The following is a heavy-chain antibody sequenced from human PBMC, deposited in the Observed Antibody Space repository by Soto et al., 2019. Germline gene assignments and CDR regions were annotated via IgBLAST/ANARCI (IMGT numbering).Heavy chain of an antibody. Sequence: ASVKVSCKASGYSFTSYAIYWVRQAPGQRLEWMGWISAYSGDIKYAQNFQGRVTLTTDTSTSTAYMELRSLRSDDTAVYYCARDVDERLTGYYIPFDYWGQGTQVTVSS. D-gene: IGHD3-9*01. V-gene: IGHV1-18*01. CDR1: GYSFTSYA. CDR3: ARDVDERLTGYYIPFDY. CDR2: ISAYSGDI. J-gene: IGHJ4*02.